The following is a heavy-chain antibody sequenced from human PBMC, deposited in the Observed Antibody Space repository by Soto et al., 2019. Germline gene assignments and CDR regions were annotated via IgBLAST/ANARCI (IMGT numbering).Heavy chain of an antibody. V-gene: IGHV1-3*01. Sequence: ASVKVSCKASGYTFTSYAMHRVRQAPGQRLEWMGWINAGNGNTKYSQKFQGRVTITRDTSASTAYMELSSLRSEDTAVYYCAKLWFGELSSEKDYYYGMDVWGQGTTVTVSS. D-gene: IGHD3-10*01. CDR1: GYTFTSYA. CDR3: AKLWFGELSSEKDYYYGMDV. J-gene: IGHJ6*02. CDR2: INAGNGNT.